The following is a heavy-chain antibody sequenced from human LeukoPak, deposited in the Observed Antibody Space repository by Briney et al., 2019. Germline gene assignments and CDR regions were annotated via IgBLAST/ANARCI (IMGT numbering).Heavy chain of an antibody. V-gene: IGHV1-2*02. CDR3: AREAVVVTAIPSYYYSYMDV. J-gene: IGHJ6*03. D-gene: IGHD2-21*02. Sequence: ASVKVSCKASGYTFTGYYMHWVRQAPGQGLEWMGWINPNSGGTNYAQKFQGRVTMTRDTSISTAYMELSRLRSDDTAVYYCAREAVVVTAIPSYYYSYMDVWGKGTTVTVSS. CDR1: GYTFTGYY. CDR2: INPNSGGT.